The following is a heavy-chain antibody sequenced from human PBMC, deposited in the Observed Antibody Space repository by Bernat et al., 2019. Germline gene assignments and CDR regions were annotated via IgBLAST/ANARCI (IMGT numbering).Heavy chain of an antibody. D-gene: IGHD2-2*01. CDR2: IFSNDEK. CDR1: GFSLSTARMG. J-gene: IGHJ4*02. Sequence: QVTLKESGPVLVKPTETLTLTCTVSGFSLSTARMGVSWIRQPPGKALEWLAHIFSNDEKSYSTSLKSRLTISKDTSKSQLVLTLTNMDTVDTATYYCARLGYCSSTSCPGYWFDYWGQGTLVTVSS. V-gene: IGHV2-26*01. CDR3: ARLGYCSSTSCPGYWFDY.